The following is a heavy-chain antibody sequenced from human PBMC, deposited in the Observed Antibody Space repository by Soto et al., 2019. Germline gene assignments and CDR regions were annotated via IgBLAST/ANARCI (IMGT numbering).Heavy chain of an antibody. J-gene: IGHJ5*02. D-gene: IGHD2-2*01. Sequence: AGAQKLSCVLSGFPFSGPSIHWGRPAFGKGLEWVGRIRSDANSYATVYAESVKGRFIISRDDSKNTAYLQMNNLNTEDTAVYFCTRHVPPVDNWLGPWGQGTLVTVAS. V-gene: IGHV3-73*01. CDR2: IRSDANSYAT. CDR3: TRHVPPVDNWLGP. CDR1: GFPFSGPS.